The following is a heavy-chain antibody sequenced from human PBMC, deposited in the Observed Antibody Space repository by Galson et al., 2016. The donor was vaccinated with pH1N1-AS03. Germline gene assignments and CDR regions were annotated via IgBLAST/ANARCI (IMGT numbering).Heavy chain of an antibody. D-gene: IGHD3-16*01. CDR3: ATDRFGEPTT. CDR2: IYHGEDGTS. J-gene: IGHJ5*02. V-gene: IGHV3-53*01. Sequence: SLRLSCAGSTFIARSNYMSWVRQAPGKGLEWVSVIYHGEDGTSYYADSVKGRFTISRHISTNTVNLQMNNLRVEDTATYYCATDRFGEPTTWGQGTLIIVS. CDR1: TFIARSNY.